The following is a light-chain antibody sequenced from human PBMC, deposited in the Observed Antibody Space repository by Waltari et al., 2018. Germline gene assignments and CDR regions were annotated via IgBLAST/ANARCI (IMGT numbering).Light chain of an antibody. J-gene: IGLJ2*01. CDR3: QTWDTGVV. CDR1: SGHSSYA. CDR2: FSSDGSH. Sequence: QLVLTQPPSASASLGASVRLTCPLTSGHSSYAIASHQQRPEKGARYLMRFSSDGSHTKGDGIPDRFSGSSSGAERYLSISSLQSEDEADYYCQTWDTGVVFGGGTKLTVL. V-gene: IGLV4-69*01.